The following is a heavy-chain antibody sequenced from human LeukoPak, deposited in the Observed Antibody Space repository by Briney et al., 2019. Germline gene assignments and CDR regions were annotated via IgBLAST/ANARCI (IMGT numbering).Heavy chain of an antibody. CDR1: GFTFSNAW. Sequence: GGSLRLSCAASGFTFSNAWMNWVRQAPGKGLEWVGRIKSKTDGGTTDYAAPVKGRFTISRDDSKNTLYLQMNSLKTEDTAVYYCTLQPGYYCDSSGLTSYFDYWGQGTLVTVSS. CDR3: TLQPGYYCDSSGLTSYFDY. CDR2: IKSKTDGGTT. J-gene: IGHJ4*02. V-gene: IGHV3-15*07. D-gene: IGHD3-22*01.